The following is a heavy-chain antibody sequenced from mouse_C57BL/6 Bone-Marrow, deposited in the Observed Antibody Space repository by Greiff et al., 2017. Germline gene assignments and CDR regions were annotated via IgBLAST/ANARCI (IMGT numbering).Heavy chain of an antibody. Sequence: QVQLKQPGAELVKPGASVKMSCKASGYTFTSYWITWVKQRPGQGLEWIGDIYPGSGSTNYNEKFKSKATLTVDTSSSTAYMQLSSLTSEDSAVYYCARSLYYYGSSQAWFAYWGQGTLVTVSA. J-gene: IGHJ3*01. V-gene: IGHV1-55*01. D-gene: IGHD1-1*01. CDR3: ARSLYYYGSSQAWFAY. CDR2: IYPGSGST. CDR1: GYTFTSYW.